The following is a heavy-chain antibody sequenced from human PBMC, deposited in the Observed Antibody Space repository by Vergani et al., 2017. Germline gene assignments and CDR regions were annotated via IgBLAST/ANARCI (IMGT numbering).Heavy chain of an antibody. V-gene: IGHV3-48*03. CDR2: ISSSGSTI. CDR3: ARESIAAAGDAFDI. CDR1: GFTFSSYE. Sequence: EVQLVESGGGLVQPGGSLRLSCAASGFTFSSYEMNWVRQAPGKGLEWVSYISSSGSTIYYADSVKGRFTISRDNAKNSLYLQMNSLRAEDTAVYYCARESIAAAGDAFDIWGQGTMVTVSS. J-gene: IGHJ3*02. D-gene: IGHD6-13*01.